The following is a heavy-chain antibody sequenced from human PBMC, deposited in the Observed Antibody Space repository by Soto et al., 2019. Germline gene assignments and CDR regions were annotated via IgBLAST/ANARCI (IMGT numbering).Heavy chain of an antibody. CDR3: AKDPNGDYIGAFDS. CDR1: GFTFSNYA. J-gene: IGHJ4*02. V-gene: IGHV3-23*01. Sequence: GGSLRLSCAASGFTFSNYALSWVRQAPGKGLEWVSAISSGGGGTYYADSVKGRFTISRDNSKNTLYLQMNSLRAEDTAIYFCAKDPNGDYIGAFDSWGQGSLVTAPQ. D-gene: IGHD4-17*01. CDR2: ISSGGGGT.